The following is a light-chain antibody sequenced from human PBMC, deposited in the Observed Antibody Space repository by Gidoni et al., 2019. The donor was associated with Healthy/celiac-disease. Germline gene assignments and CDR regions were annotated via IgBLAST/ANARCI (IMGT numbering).Light chain of an antibody. CDR2: GAS. V-gene: IGKV3-15*01. Sequence: ELVITQSPATLAVSPGERATLSCRASQSVSSNLAWYQQKPAQAPRLLIEGASTRATGIQARCSGSGSGTEFTITSSRLQSEDFAVYYCQKYNNWPRTLGQGTKVEIK. CDR3: QKYNNWPRT. CDR1: QSVSSN. J-gene: IGKJ1*01.